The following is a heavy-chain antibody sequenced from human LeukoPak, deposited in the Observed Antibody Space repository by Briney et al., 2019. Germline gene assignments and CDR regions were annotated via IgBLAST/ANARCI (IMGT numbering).Heavy chain of an antibody. CDR3: AKGLQVAEPPDY. D-gene: IGHD2-15*01. Sequence: GRSLRLSCAASGFSFSNYVMYWVRQAPRKGLEWVAAISYDGNNKYYADSVKGRFTISRDNSKNTLYLQMSSLRGEDTAVYYCAKGLQVAEPPDYWGQGILVTVSS. J-gene: IGHJ4*02. V-gene: IGHV3-30*18. CDR2: ISYDGNNK. CDR1: GFSFSNYV.